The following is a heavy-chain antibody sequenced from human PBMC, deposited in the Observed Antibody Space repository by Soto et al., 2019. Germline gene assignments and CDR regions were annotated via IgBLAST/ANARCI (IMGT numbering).Heavy chain of an antibody. CDR2: ISSSSSYI. V-gene: IGHV3-21*01. CDR1: GFTFSSYS. Sequence: EVQLVESGGGLVKPGGSLRLSCAASGFTFSSYSMNWVRQAPGKGLEWVSSISSSSSYIYYADSVKGRFTISRDNAKNSLYLQMNGLRAEDTAVYYCARDVGCSGGSCYPPYWYFDLWGRGTLVTVSS. D-gene: IGHD2-15*01. J-gene: IGHJ2*01. CDR3: ARDVGCSGGSCYPPYWYFDL.